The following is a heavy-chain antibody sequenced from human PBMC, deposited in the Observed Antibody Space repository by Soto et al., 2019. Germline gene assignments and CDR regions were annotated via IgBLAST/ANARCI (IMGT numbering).Heavy chain of an antibody. Sequence: QEQLQEWGPGLVKPSQTLPLTCTVSGGSITSGDYYWSWIRQPPGKGLEWIGYIYCSGSTYYNPPLKSRVTIAVDPSKNLFALKLSSVTAADTAVYYCARAAPVVTDVWGQGTTVTVSS. J-gene: IGHJ6*02. D-gene: IGHD5-18*01. CDR1: GGSITSGDYY. CDR2: IYCSGST. V-gene: IGHV4-30-4*01. CDR3: ARAAPVVTDV.